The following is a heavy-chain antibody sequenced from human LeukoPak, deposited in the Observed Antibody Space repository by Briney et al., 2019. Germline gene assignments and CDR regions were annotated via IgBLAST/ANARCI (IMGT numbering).Heavy chain of an antibody. J-gene: IGHJ4*02. D-gene: IGHD3-10*01. Sequence: GGSLRLSCAASGFTFSSSAMSWVRQAPGKGLEWVSAISNNGGYTYYADSVQGRFTISRDNSKNTLYLQMNSLRAEDTAVYYCAKDHGITMVRGPDSPSAVDYWGQGTLVTVSS. CDR3: AKDHGITMVRGPDSPSAVDY. CDR1: GFTFSSSA. V-gene: IGHV3-23*01. CDR2: ISNNGGYT.